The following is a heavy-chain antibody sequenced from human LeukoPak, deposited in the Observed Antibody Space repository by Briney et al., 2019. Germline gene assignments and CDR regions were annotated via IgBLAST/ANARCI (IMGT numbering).Heavy chain of an antibody. CDR3: ARDSGYGVDFDY. V-gene: IGHV4-4*07. D-gene: IGHD5-12*01. CDR2: IYSSGST. CDR1: GGSISSYY. J-gene: IGHJ4*02. Sequence: PSETLSLTCTVSGGSISSYYWSWIRQPAGKGLQWIGRIYSSGSTNYSPSLKSRVTMSVDTSKNQFSLRLTSVTAADTAVYYCARDSGYGVDFDYWGQGTLVTVSS.